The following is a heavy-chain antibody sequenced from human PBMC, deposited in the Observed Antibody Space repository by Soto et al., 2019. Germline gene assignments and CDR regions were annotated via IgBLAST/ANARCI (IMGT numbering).Heavy chain of an antibody. D-gene: IGHD3-16*01. CDR2: ISPDGSQI. CDR1: GFTFSGKT. J-gene: IGHJ4*02. CDR3: AKDSHWGIISPTHDY. V-gene: IGHV3-30-3*02. Sequence: SGFTFSGKTMYWVRQAPAKGLEWVAHISPDGSQIFYADSVKGRFTISRDNSKNTLPLQMNSLRVEDTAIYYCAKDSHWGIISPTHDYWGQGTQVTVSS.